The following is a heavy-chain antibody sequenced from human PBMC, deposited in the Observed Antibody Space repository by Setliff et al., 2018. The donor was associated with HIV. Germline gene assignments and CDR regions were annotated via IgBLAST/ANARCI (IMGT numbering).Heavy chain of an antibody. Sequence: PGGSLRLSCTASGFMFGDYLINWFRQAPGKGLEWVGFIRSKAYDGTAEYAASVKGRFTISRDDSKSIAYLQMNSLRAEDTAVYYCARYFHYYDSSGFISYYYFYYMDVWGKGTTVTVSS. J-gene: IGHJ6*03. CDR2: IRSKAYDGTA. D-gene: IGHD3-22*01. CDR3: ARYFHYYDSSGFISYYYFYYMDV. CDR1: GFMFGDYL. V-gene: IGHV3-49*03.